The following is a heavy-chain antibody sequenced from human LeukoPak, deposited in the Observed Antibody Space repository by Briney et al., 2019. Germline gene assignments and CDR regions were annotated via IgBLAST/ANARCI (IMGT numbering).Heavy chain of an antibody. V-gene: IGHV3-7*01. CDR1: GFRFTTYW. CDR3: AREFWGPDY. CDR2: IKQDGGDE. D-gene: IGHD7-27*01. Sequence: GALGLSCAASGFRFTTYWMTWVRPAPGEGLEWVANIKQDGGDEHYVDSVKGRFTISRDNAKNSLYLQMNNLRAEDTAVYYCAREFWGPDYWGQGTLVTVSS. J-gene: IGHJ4*02.